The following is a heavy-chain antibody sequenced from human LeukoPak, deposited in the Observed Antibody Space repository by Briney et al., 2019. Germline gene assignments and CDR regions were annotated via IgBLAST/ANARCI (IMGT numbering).Heavy chain of an antibody. Sequence: PSETLSLTCTVSGYSISSGYYWGWIRQPPGKGLEWIGSIYHSGSTYYNPSLKSRVTISVDTTKNQFSLKLSSVTAADTAVYYCARYCSSTSCYFNYWGQGTLVTVSS. D-gene: IGHD2-2*01. J-gene: IGHJ4*02. CDR1: GYSISSGYY. CDR3: ARYCSSTSCYFNY. CDR2: IYHSGST. V-gene: IGHV4-38-2*02.